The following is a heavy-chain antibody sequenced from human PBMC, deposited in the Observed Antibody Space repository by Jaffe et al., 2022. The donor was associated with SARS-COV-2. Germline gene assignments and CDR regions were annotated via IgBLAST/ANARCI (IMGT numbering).Heavy chain of an antibody. CDR3: ARASSSSWYEIDY. CDR1: GFTFSSYG. Sequence: QVQLVESGGGVVQPGRSLRLSCAASGFTFSSYGMHWVRQAPGKGLEWVAVIWYDGSNKYYADSVKGRFTISRDNSKNTLYLQMNSLRAEDTAVYYCARASSSSWYEIDYWGQGTLVTVSS. CDR2: IWYDGSNK. V-gene: IGHV3-33*01. J-gene: IGHJ4*02. D-gene: IGHD6-13*01.